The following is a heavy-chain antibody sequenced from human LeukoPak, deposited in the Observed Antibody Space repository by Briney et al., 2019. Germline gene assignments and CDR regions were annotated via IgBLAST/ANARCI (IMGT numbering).Heavy chain of an antibody. CDR3: AKGLNYDFWSGYLAVEYYYYGMDV. D-gene: IGHD3-3*01. CDR1: GFTFSSCA. V-gene: IGHV3-23*01. CDR2: ISGSGGST. J-gene: IGHJ6*02. Sequence: GGSLRLSCAASGFTFSSCAMSWVRQAPGKGLEWVSAISGSGGSTYYADSVKGRFTISRDNSKNTLYLQMNSLRAEDTAVYYCAKGLNYDFWSGYLAVEYYYYGMDVWGQGTTVTVSS.